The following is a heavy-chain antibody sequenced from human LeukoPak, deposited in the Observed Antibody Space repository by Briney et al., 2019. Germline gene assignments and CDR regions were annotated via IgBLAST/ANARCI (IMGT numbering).Heavy chain of an antibody. V-gene: IGHV3-23*01. CDR3: AKSGTSLNFDY. J-gene: IGHJ4*02. Sequence: PGEPLRHFYAASGFTFSSYAMSWVRQAPGKRLEWVSAISGSGGSTYYADSVKGRFTISRDNSKNTLYLQMNSLRAEDTAVYYCAKSGTSLNFDYWGQGTLVTVSS. CDR2: ISGSGGST. CDR1: GFTFSSYA. D-gene: IGHD3-10*01.